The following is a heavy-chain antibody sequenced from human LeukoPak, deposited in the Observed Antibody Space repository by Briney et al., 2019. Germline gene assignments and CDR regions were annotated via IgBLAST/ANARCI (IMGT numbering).Heavy chain of an antibody. CDR2: IYYSGST. D-gene: IGHD3-16*01. CDR1: GGSISSYY. J-gene: IGHJ4*02. CDR3: ARSPSRGESFDY. Sequence: SETLSLTCTVSGGSISSYYWSWIRQPPGKGLEWIGYIYYSGSTNYNPSLKSRVTKSVDTSKNQFSLKLSSVTAADTAVYYCARSPSRGESFDYWGQGTLVTVSS. V-gene: IGHV4-59*01.